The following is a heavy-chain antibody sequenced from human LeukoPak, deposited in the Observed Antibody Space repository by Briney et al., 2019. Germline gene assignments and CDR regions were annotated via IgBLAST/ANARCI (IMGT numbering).Heavy chain of an antibody. V-gene: IGHV3-30*18. CDR2: ISYDGSNK. J-gene: IGHJ4*02. D-gene: IGHD6-19*01. CDR3: AKEIAVAGTGRGFDY. Sequence: SGGSLRLSCAASGFTFSSYGMHWVRQAPGKGLEWVAVISYDGSNKCYADSVKGRFTISRDNSKNTLYLQMNSLRAEDTAVYYCAKEIAVAGTGRGFDYWGQGTLVTVSS. CDR1: GFTFSSYG.